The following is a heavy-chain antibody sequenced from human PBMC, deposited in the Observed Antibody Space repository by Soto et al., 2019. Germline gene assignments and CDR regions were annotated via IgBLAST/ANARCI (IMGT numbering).Heavy chain of an antibody. Sequence: SKTLSLTCAVYGGSFSPYYWTWIRQPPGKGLEWIGEINHVGLTQTNPSLKKRVTISVDSSKNQFLLRLKSVTAADTAVYICTRGGGSSDNFCGRWGQGTLVTVSS. CDR1: GGSFSPYY. CDR3: TRGGGSSDNFCGR. CDR2: INHVGLT. D-gene: IGHD1-1*01. V-gene: IGHV4-34*01. J-gene: IGHJ1*01.